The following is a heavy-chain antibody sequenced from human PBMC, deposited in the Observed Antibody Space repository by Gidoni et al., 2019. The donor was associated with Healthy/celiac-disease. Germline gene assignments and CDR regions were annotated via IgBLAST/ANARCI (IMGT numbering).Heavy chain of an antibody. V-gene: IGHV3-11*06. J-gene: IGHJ6*03. CDR3: ARDRFYSSSWYSGGPNYYMDV. CDR2: ISSSSSYT. Sequence: QVPLVESGGGLVKPGGSLRLSCAASGFTFSDYYMSWIRQAPGKGLEWVSYISSSSSYTNYADSVKGRFTISRDNAKNSLYLQMNSLRAEDTAVYYCARDRFYSSSWYSGGPNYYMDVWGKGTTVTVSS. CDR1: GFTFSDYY. D-gene: IGHD6-13*01.